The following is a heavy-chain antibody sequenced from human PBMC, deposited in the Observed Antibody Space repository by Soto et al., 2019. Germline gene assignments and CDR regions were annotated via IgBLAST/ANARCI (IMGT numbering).Heavy chain of an antibody. CDR3: ASSPRIAAAGKSPWFDP. D-gene: IGHD6-13*01. J-gene: IGHJ5*02. CDR2: IYTSGST. CDR1: GGSISSYY. Sequence: SETLSLTCTVSGGSISSYYWSWIRQPAGKGLEGIGRIYTSGSTNYNPSLKSRVTMSVDTSKNQFSLKLSSVTAADTAVYYCASSPRIAAAGKSPWFDPWGQGTLVTVSS. V-gene: IGHV4-4*07.